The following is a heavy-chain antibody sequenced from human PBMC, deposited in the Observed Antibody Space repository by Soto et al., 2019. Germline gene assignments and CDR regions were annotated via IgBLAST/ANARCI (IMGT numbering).Heavy chain of an antibody. J-gene: IGHJ4*02. Sequence: ESGGGLVQPGRSLRLSCAASGFTFDDYAMHWVRQSPGKGLEWVSGLSWNGDNIDYADSVKGRFTVSRDNAKNSLYLQMNSLRPEDTALYYCAKDSCSSTSCYLNYWGQGTLVTVSS. CDR3: AKDSCSSTSCYLNY. CDR1: GFTFDDYA. V-gene: IGHV3-9*01. CDR2: LSWNGDNI. D-gene: IGHD2-2*01.